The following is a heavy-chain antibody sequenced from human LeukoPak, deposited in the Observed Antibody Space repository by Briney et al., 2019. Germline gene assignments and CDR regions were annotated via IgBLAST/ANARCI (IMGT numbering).Heavy chain of an antibody. CDR2: INPNSGGT. J-gene: IGHJ4*02. CDR1: GYTFTGYY. Sequence: ASVKVSCKASGYTFTGYYMHWVRLAPGQGLEWMGWINPNSGGTNYAQKFQGRVTMTRDTSISTAYMELSRLRSDDTAVYYCARPPFLRGYSYGFWGQGTLVTVSS. V-gene: IGHV1-2*02. CDR3: ARPPFLRGYSYGF. D-gene: IGHD5-18*01.